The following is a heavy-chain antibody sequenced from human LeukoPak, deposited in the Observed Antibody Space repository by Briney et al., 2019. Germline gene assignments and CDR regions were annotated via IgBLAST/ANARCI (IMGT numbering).Heavy chain of an antibody. J-gene: IGHJ4*02. CDR3: ARALAVAGHFDY. CDR1: GFTFSSYG. D-gene: IGHD6-19*01. Sequence: GGSLRLSCAASGFTFSSYGMNWVRQAPGKGLEWISYISSSSTTIYYADSVKGRFTISRDNAKNSLYLQMNSLRDEDTAVYYCARALAVAGHFDYWGQGTLVTVS. V-gene: IGHV3-48*02. CDR2: ISSSSTTI.